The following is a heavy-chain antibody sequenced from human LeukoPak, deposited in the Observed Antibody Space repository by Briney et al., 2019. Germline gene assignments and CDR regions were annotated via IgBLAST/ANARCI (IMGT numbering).Heavy chain of an antibody. CDR3: ARGVEDIVVVVAATPGAYFDY. CDR2: IYYSGST. V-gene: IGHV4-30-4*01. J-gene: IGHJ4*02. D-gene: IGHD2-15*01. Sequence: PSQTLSLTCTVSGGSISSGDYYWSWIRQPPGKGLEWIGYIYYSGSTYNNPSLKSRVTISVDTSKNQFSLKLSSVTAADTAVYYCARGVEDIVVVVAATPGAYFDYWGQGTLVTVSS. CDR1: GGSISSGDYY.